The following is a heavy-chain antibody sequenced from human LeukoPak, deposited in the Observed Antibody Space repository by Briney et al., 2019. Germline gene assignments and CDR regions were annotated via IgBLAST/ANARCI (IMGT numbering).Heavy chain of an antibody. D-gene: IGHD3-9*01. CDR2: IYYSGST. V-gene: IGHV4-59*01. Sequence: SETLSLTCTVSGGSISSYYWSWIRQPPGKGLEWIGYIYYSGSTNYNPSLKSRVTISVDTSKNQFSLKLSSVTAADTAVYYCARSGGYDILTGYYSLLDYWGQGTLVTVSS. J-gene: IGHJ4*02. CDR3: ARSGGYDILTGYYSLLDY. CDR1: GGSISSYY.